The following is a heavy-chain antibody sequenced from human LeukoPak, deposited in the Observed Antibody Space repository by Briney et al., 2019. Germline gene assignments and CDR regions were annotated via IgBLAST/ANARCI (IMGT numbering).Heavy chain of an antibody. Sequence: GGSLRLSCAASGFTFSSYSMNWVRQAPGKGLEWVSSISSSSSYIYYADSVKGRFTISRDNAKNSLYLQMNSLRAEDTAVYYCARATDGDYANYFDYWGQGTLVTVSS. CDR2: ISSSSSYI. D-gene: IGHD4-17*01. CDR3: ARATDGDYANYFDY. J-gene: IGHJ4*02. V-gene: IGHV3-21*01. CDR1: GFTFSSYS.